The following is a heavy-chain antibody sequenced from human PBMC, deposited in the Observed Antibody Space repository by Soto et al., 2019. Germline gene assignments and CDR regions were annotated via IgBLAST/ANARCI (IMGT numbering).Heavy chain of an antibody. Sequence: SETLSLTCTVSGGSISSGGYYWSWIRQHPGKGLEWIGYIYYSGSTYYNPSLKSRVTISVDTSKNQFSPKLSSVTAADTAVYYCASRSKYYYYGMDVWGQGTTVTVSS. J-gene: IGHJ6*02. V-gene: IGHV4-31*03. D-gene: IGHD3-10*01. CDR1: GGSISSGGYY. CDR2: IYYSGST. CDR3: ASRSKYYYYGMDV.